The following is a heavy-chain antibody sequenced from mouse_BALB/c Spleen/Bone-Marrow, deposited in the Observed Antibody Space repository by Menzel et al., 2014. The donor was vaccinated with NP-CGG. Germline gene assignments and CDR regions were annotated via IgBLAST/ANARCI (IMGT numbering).Heavy chain of an antibody. CDR3: ARALSIDGSAY. J-gene: IGHJ3*01. CDR2: IDPFNGGT. Sequence: VQLKESGPELMKPGASVKISCKASGYSFTSYYMHWVKQSHEKSLEWIGYIDPFNGGTSYNQKFKGKATLTVDKSSSTAYMHLSSLTSEESAVYYCARALSIDGSAYWGQGTLVTVSA. CDR1: GYSFTSYY. V-gene: IGHV1S135*01.